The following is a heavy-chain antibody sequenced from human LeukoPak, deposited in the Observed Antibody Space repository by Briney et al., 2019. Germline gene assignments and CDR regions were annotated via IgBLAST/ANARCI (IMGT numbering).Heavy chain of an antibody. J-gene: IGHJ3*02. Sequence: SVKVSCKASGRTFSSYAISWVRQAPGQGLEWMGRIIPIFGTANYAQKFQGRVTITTDESTSTAYMELSSMRSEDTAVYYCARAYYYDSSGYYAFDIWGQGTMVTVSS. CDR2: IIPIFGTA. V-gene: IGHV1-69*05. D-gene: IGHD3-22*01. CDR1: GRTFSSYA. CDR3: ARAYYYDSSGYYAFDI.